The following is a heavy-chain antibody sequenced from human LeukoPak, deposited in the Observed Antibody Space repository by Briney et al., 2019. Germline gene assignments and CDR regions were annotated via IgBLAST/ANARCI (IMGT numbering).Heavy chain of an antibody. CDR1: GFTFSSYG. D-gene: IGHD6-19*01. Sequence: PGRSLRLSCAASGFTFSSYGMHWVRQAPGKGLEWVAVISYDGSNKYYADSVKGRFTISRDNSKNTLYLQMNSLRAEDTAVYYCAKDPAVAGAHYWGQGTLVTVSS. CDR2: ISYDGSNK. V-gene: IGHV3-30*18. CDR3: AKDPAVAGAHY. J-gene: IGHJ4*02.